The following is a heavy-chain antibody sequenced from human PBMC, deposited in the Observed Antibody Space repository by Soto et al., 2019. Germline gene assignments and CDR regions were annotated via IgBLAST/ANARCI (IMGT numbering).Heavy chain of an antibody. J-gene: IGHJ4*02. CDR2: IYGGGTT. D-gene: IGHD6-19*01. V-gene: IGHV3-53*01. Sequence: EVQLVESGGGLIQPGGSLRLSCAASGFTVSSKYMTWVRQAPGKGLEWVSVIYGGGTTYYADSVKGRFTISRDNSKNTFYHQVNSLRAEDTALYYCVQTTGWPGFDFWGQGTLVTVSS. CDR3: VQTTGWPGFDF. CDR1: GFTVSSKY.